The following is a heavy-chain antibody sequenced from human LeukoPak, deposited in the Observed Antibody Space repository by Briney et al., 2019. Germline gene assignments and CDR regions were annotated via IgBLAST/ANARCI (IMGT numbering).Heavy chain of an antibody. CDR2: INHSGST. Sequence: SETLSLTCAVYGGSFSGYYWSWIRQPPGKGLEWIGEINHSGSTNYNPSLKSRVTISVDTSKNQFSLKLSSVTAADTAVYYCAAQKSRRRLLRGYYFDYWGQGTLVTVSS. CDR3: AAQKSRRRLLRGYYFDY. D-gene: IGHD3-10*01. CDR1: GGSFSGYY. J-gene: IGHJ4*02. V-gene: IGHV4-34*01.